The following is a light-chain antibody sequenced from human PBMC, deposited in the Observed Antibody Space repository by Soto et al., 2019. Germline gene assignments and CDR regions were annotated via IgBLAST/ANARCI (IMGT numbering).Light chain of an antibody. CDR3: QQYSYYST. CDR2: KAS. V-gene: IGKV1-5*03. CDR1: QSISNW. J-gene: IGKJ1*01. Sequence: DIKMYQSPSTLSAYVGDRVTITCRASQSISNWLAWYQQKPGEAPNLLIYKASTLESGVPSRFSGSGYGTEFALTISSLQPEDFATYYCQQYSYYSTFGQGTKVDI.